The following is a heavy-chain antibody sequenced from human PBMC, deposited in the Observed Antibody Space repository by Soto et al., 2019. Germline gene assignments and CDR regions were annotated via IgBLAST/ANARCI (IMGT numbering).Heavy chain of an antibody. CDR2: IYYSGST. J-gene: IGHJ4*02. CDR1: GGSISSGGYY. V-gene: IGHV4-31*03. Sequence: QVQLQESGPGLVKPSQTLYLTCTVSGGSISSGGYYWTWIRQHPGKGLEWIGYIYYSGSTYYNPSRKSRVTISVDTYKNQCSLKMSYGTAADTAVYYFARDPLTWGQGTRITVSS. CDR3: ARDPLT.